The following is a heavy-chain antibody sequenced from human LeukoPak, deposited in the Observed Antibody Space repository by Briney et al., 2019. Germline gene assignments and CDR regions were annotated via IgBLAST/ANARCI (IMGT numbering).Heavy chain of an antibody. CDR2: FYYSGNT. Sequence: PSETLSLTCTVSGGSISSSIYQWGWIRQPPGKGLEWIGSFYYSGNTYYSPSLKSRVTVSVYTSKNLFSLNLTSVTAADTAVYYCARISIAVVPAYFDYWGQGTLVTVSS. CDR3: ARISIAVVPAYFDY. V-gene: IGHV4-39*01. J-gene: IGHJ4*02. D-gene: IGHD2-2*01. CDR1: GGSISSSIYQ.